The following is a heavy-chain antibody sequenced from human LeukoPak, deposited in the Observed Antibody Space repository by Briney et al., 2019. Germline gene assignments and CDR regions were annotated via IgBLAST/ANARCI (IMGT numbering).Heavy chain of an antibody. D-gene: IGHD3-10*01. CDR3: ARLLRGSGSYYDY. V-gene: IGHV4-39*01. CDR1: GGSINSNRYY. Sequence: SETLSLTCTVSGGSINSNRYYWGWIRQPPGGGLECLGNIFYSGSTYYNPSLMSRVTISVDTSKNQFSLKLSSVTAADTAVYYCARLLRGSGSYYDYWGQGTLVTVSS. J-gene: IGHJ4*02. CDR2: IFYSGST.